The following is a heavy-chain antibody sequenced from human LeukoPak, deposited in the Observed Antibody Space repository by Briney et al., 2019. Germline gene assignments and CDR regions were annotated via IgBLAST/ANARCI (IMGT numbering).Heavy chain of an antibody. CDR1: GFTFSSYT. CDR2: ISGSGVST. V-gene: IGHV3-23*01. J-gene: IGHJ4*02. CDR3: TKGSGGGAWAFDH. D-gene: IGHD2-15*01. Sequence: PGGSLRLSCTASGFTFSSYTMSWVRQAPGKGLEWVSAISGSGVSTFYVGSVKGRFTISRDNSKKTLYLQMNRVRVEDTAVFYCTKGSGGGAWAFDHWGQGNLVIVSS.